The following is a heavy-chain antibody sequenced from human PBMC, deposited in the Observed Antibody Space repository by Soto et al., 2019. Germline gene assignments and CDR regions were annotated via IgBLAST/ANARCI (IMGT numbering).Heavy chain of an antibody. CDR3: ASPARGSSWYSYFQH. D-gene: IGHD6-13*01. CDR2: IYPGDSDT. J-gene: IGHJ1*01. V-gene: IGHV5-51*01. Sequence: GESLKISCKGSGYSFTTYWIGWVRQMPGKGLEWMGIIYPGDSDTRYSPSFQGQVTISADKSISTAYLQWSSPKASDTAMYYCASPARGSSWYSYFQHWGQGTLVTVSS. CDR1: GYSFTTYW.